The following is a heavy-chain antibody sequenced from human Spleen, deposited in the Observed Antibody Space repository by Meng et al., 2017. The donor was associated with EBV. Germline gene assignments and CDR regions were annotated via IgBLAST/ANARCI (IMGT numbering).Heavy chain of an antibody. D-gene: IGHD3-9*01. CDR3: ASDTLTGYYIDY. J-gene: IGHJ4*02. CDR2: INPNTGGT. Sequence: VTSWVGVKKPGASVKVSCKVSGHTLPELSIHWVRQAPGKGLEWMGRINPNTGGTNFAQKFQGRFTMTRDTSITTAYMELTRLTSDDTAFYYCASDTLTGYYIDYWGQGTLVTVSS. V-gene: IGHV1-2*06. CDR1: GHTLPELS.